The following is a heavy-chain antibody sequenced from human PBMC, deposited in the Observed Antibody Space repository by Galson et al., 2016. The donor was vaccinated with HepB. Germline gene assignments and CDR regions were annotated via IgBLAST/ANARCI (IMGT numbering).Heavy chain of an antibody. Sequence: QSGAEVKKPGESLKISCKGSGYTFISYWIGWVRQMPGKGLEWMGIVYPGDSDTRYSPSFQGQVTMSADKSISTAYLRWSGLKASDSAMYYCARDFGDNTFDFWGQGTLVTVSS. V-gene: IGHV5-51*01. J-gene: IGHJ4*02. CDR2: VYPGDSDT. D-gene: IGHD4-17*01. CDR1: GYTFISYW. CDR3: ARDFGDNTFDF.